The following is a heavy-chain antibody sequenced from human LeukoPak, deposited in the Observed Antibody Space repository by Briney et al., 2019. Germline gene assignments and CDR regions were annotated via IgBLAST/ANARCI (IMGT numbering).Heavy chain of an antibody. V-gene: IGHV3-30-3*01. D-gene: IGHD3-10*01. J-gene: IGHJ4*02. CDR2: ISYDGSNK. CDR3: ARAKSSYWDQYSPCGY. CDR1: GFTFSSYA. Sequence: GGSLRLSCAASGFTFSSYAMHWVRQAPGKGLEWVAVISYDGSNKYYADSVKGRFTISRDNSKNTLYLQMNSLRAEDTAVYYCARAKSSYWDQYSPCGYWGQGTLVTVSS.